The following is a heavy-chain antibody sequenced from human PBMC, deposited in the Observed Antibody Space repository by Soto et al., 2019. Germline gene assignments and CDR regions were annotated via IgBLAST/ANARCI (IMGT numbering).Heavy chain of an antibody. J-gene: IGHJ4*02. CDR3: ASVRSRGYYYEY. V-gene: IGHV1-18*01. Sequence: QVQLVQSGAEVKKPGASVKVSCKASGYTFTSNGISRVQQAPGQGHEWMGWISAHNANTNYAQKLQGRVTMTTDTSTSTGDMEVRSLRSDDTAVYYCASVRSRGYYYEYWGQGTLVTVSS. CDR1: GYTFTSNG. CDR2: ISAHNANT. D-gene: IGHD6-13*01.